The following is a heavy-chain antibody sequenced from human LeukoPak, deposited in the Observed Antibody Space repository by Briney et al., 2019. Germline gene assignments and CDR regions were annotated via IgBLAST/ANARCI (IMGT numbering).Heavy chain of an antibody. CDR1: GFTFSSYG. V-gene: IGHV3-30*02. J-gene: IGHJ4*02. Sequence: GGSLRLSCAASGFTFSSYGMHWVRQAPGKGLEWVVFIRYDGSNKYYADSVKGRFTISRDNSKNTLYLQMNSLRAEDTAVYYCAKDSCTNGVCYDFDYWGQGTLVTVSS. D-gene: IGHD2-8*01. CDR2: IRYDGSNK. CDR3: AKDSCTNGVCYDFDY.